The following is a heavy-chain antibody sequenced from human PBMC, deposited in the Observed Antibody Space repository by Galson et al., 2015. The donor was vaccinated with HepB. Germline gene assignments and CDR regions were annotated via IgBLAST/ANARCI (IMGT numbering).Heavy chain of an antibody. Sequence: SVKVSCKASGYSFTTYAMNWVRQAPGQGLEWMGWINTNTGNPTYAQGFTGRFVFSLDTSVSTAYLEISGLKAEDTAVFSCARTYYYYDSGNYYLFDYWGQGTLVTVSS. V-gene: IGHV7-4-1*02. J-gene: IGHJ4*02. CDR2: INTNTGNP. CDR3: ARTYYYYDSGNYYLFDY. D-gene: IGHD3-10*01. CDR1: GYSFTTYA.